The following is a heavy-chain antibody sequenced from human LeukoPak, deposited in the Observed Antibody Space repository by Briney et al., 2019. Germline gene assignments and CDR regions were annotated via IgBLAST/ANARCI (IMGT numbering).Heavy chain of an antibody. CDR1: GYTFTSYG. CDR2: ISAYNGNT. D-gene: IGHD4-17*01. J-gene: IGHJ6*02. Sequence: ASVKVSCKASGYTFTSYGISWVRQAPGQGLEWMGWISAYNGNTNYAQKLQGRVTMTTDTSTSTAYMELRSLRSDDTAVYYCARSRGVTTPNYYYGMDVWGQGTTVTVSS. CDR3: ARSRGVTTPNYYYGMDV. V-gene: IGHV1-18*01.